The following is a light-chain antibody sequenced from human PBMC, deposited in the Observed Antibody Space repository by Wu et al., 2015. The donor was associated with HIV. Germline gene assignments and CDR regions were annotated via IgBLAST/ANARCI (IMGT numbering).Light chain of an antibody. Sequence: DIQMTQSPSTLPTSVGDRVTITCRASQNINNWLAWYQQKPGKAPKLLIYKASTLESGVPSRFSGSGSGTEFTLTINNLQPDDFATYYCQQYNNHLYTFGQGTKLEIK. V-gene: IGKV1-5*03. J-gene: IGKJ2*01. CDR2: KAS. CDR3: QQYNNHLYT. CDR1: QNINNW.